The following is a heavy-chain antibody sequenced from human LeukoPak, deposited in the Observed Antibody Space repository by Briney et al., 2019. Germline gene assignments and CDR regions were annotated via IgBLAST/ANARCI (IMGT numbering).Heavy chain of an antibody. CDR3: ARALLGGYHYIRY. Sequence: SSVTVSCMPSVYTFTGYYMHWVRQAPGQGREGMGWINPNSGGTNYAQKFRGRVTMTRDTSISTAYMELSRLRSDDTAIYYCARALLGGYHYIRYWGQGTLVSVSS. D-gene: IGHD5-12*01. CDR2: INPNSGGT. J-gene: IGHJ4*02. V-gene: IGHV1-2*02. CDR1: VYTFTGYY.